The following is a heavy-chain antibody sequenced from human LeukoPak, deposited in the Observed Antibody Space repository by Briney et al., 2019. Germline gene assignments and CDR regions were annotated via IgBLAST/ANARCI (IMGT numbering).Heavy chain of an antibody. J-gene: IGHJ4*02. D-gene: IGHD3-22*01. CDR1: GDSVSSNSAA. CDR2: TYYRSKWYN. V-gene: IGHV6-1*01. CDR3: AREVGYYYDSSGYPNFDY. Sequence: SQTLSFTCAISGDSVSSNSAAWNWIRQSPSRGLEWLGRTYYRSKWYNDYAVSVKSRITINPDTSKNQFSLQLNSVTPEGTAVYYCAREVGYYYDSSGYPNFDYWGQGTLVTVSS.